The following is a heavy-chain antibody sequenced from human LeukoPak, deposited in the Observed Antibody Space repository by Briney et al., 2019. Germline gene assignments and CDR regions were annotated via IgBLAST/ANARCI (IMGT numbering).Heavy chain of an antibody. CDR2: INHSGST. CDR3: AREVVGATRQRYWFDP. D-gene: IGHD1-26*01. J-gene: IGHJ5*02. CDR1: GWSFSGYY. V-gene: IGHV4-34*01. Sequence: SETLSLTCAVYGWSFSGYYWSWIRQPPGKGLEWVGEINHSGSTNYNPSLKSRVTISVDTSKNQFSLKLSSVTAADTAVYYCAREVVGATRQRYWFDPWGQGTLVTVSS.